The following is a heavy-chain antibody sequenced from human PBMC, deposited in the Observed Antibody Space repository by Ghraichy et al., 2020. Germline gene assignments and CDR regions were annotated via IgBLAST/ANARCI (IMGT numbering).Heavy chain of an antibody. CDR1: GFTFSSYS. D-gene: IGHD3-22*01. CDR2: ISSSSSYI. J-gene: IGHJ6*02. V-gene: IGHV3-21*01. Sequence: GGSLRLSCAASGFTFSSYSMNWVRQAPGKGLEWVSSISSSSSYIYYADSVKGRFTISRDNAKNSLYLQMNSLRAEDTAVYYCASPMPTYYYDSSGYSTYYYGMDVWGQGTTVTVSS. CDR3: ASPMPTYYYDSSGYSTYYYGMDV.